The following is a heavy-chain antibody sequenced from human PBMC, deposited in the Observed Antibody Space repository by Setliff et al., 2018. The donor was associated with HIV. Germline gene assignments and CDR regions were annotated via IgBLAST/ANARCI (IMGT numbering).Heavy chain of an antibody. Sequence: SETLSLTCDGYGGSLSSYYWTWIRQAPGKGLEWIGEINPSGSPDYNPSLKSRVTISVDTSRKQSSLKLKSATVADTAVYFCARGGGPTTAYYDWGQGTLVTVSS. CDR3: ARGGGPTTAYYD. J-gene: IGHJ4*02. D-gene: IGHD1-26*01. CDR1: GGSLSSYY. CDR2: INPSGSP. V-gene: IGHV4-34*01.